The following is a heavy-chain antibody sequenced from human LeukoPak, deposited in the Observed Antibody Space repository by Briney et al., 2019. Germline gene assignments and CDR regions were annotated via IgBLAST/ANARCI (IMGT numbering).Heavy chain of an antibody. J-gene: IGHJ5*02. D-gene: IGHD6-13*01. CDR1: GFTVSSNY. Sequence: GSLRLSCAASGFTVSSNYMSWVRQAPGKGLEWVSVIYSGGSTYYADSVKGRFSISRDNSKNTLYLQMNSLRAEDTAVYYCARAAGTLGWFDPWGQGTLVTVSS. V-gene: IGHV3-53*01. CDR2: IYSGGST. CDR3: ARAAGTLGWFDP.